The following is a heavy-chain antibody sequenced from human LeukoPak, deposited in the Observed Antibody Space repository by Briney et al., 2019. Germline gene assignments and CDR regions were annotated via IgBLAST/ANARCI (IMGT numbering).Heavy chain of an antibody. J-gene: IGHJ5*02. CDR3: ARERKYQLRGWFDP. V-gene: IGHV1-2*02. Sequence: ASVKVSCKASGYTFTGYYMHWVRQAPGQGLEWMGWINPNSGGTNYAQKFQGRVTVTRDTSISTAYMELSRLRADDTAVYYCARERKYQLRGWFDPWGQGTLVTVSS. D-gene: IGHD2-2*01. CDR1: GYTFTGYY. CDR2: INPNSGGT.